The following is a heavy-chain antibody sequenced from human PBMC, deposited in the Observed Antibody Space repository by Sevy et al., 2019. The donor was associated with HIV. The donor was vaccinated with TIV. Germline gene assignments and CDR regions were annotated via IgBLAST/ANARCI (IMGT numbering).Heavy chain of an antibody. Sequence: GGSLRLSCVASGFTFSDHYMEWVRQAPGKGLEWVGRTRNKADGYTTEYAASVKGRFTIPRDESKNSLYVQMNSLKTEDTAVYYSATHAGIAAAGRVFDYWGQGTLVTVSS. CDR2: TRNKADGYTT. D-gene: IGHD6-13*01. CDR3: ATHAGIAAAGRVFDY. J-gene: IGHJ4*02. V-gene: IGHV3-72*01. CDR1: GFTFSDHY.